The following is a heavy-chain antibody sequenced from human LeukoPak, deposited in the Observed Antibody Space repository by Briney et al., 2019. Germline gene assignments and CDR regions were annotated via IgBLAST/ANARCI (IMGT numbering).Heavy chain of an antibody. CDR1: GYTFTGYY. CDR2: INPNSGGT. D-gene: IGHD5-12*01. CDR3: ARDEGPIRYSGYDRNAFDI. Sequence: ASVKVSCKASGYTFTGYYMHWVRQAPGQGLEWMGWINPNSGGTNYAQKFQGRVTMTRDTSISTAYMELSRLRSDDTAVYYCARDEGPIRYSGYDRNAFDIWSQGTMVTVSS. V-gene: IGHV1-2*02. J-gene: IGHJ3*02.